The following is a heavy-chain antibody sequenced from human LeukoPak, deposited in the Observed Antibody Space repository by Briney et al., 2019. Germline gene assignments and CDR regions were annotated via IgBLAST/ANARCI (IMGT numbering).Heavy chain of an antibody. V-gene: IGHV3-30*04. D-gene: IGHD3-22*01. Sequence: GGSLRLSCVASGIAFSNSIMHWVRQAPGKGLEWVSAMSYDGFSKYYADSMKGRLTISRNDSKNTVYLQMKSLRPEDTAVYYCAREGHTSGYCGTFDVWGQGTTVAVS. CDR2: MSYDGFSK. J-gene: IGHJ3*01. CDR1: GIAFSNSI. CDR3: AREGHTSGYCGTFDV.